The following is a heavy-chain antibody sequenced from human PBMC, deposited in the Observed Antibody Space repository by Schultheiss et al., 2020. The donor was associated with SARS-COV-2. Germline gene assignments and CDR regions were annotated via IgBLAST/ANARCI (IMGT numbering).Heavy chain of an antibody. J-gene: IGHJ4*02. CDR1: GGSISSGSYS. D-gene: IGHD3-16*02. CDR3: ASLEDDYDYIWGSYHKGGGDY. Sequence: SETLSLTCAVSGGSISSGSYSWSWIRQPPGKGLEWIGYIYYSGSTYYNPSLKSRVTISVDTSKNQFSLKLSSVTAADTAVYYCASLEDDYDYIWGSYHKGGGDYWGQGTLVTVSS. V-gene: IGHV4-31*11. CDR2: IYYSGST.